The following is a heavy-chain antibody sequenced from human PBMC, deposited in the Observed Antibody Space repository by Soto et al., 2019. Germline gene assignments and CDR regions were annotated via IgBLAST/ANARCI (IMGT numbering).Heavy chain of an antibody. V-gene: IGHV4-31*03. CDR1: GGSISSGGYY. CDR3: ARVGVEVIVPDY. D-gene: IGHD3-22*01. CDR2: IYYSGST. Sequence: SEILSLTCTVSGGSISSGGYYWSWIRQHPGKGLEWIGYIYYSGSTYYNPSLKSRVTISVDTSKNQFSLKLSSVTAADTAVYYCARVGVEVIVPDYWGQGTLVTVSS. J-gene: IGHJ4*02.